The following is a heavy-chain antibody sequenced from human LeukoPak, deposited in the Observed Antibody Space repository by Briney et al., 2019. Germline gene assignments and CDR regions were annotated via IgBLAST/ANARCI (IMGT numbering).Heavy chain of an antibody. Sequence: SETLSLTCAVYGGSFSGYYWSWIRQPPGKGLEWIGEINHSGSTNYNPSLKSRVTISVDTSKNQFSLKLSSVTAADTAVYYCARGLAYYYDSSGYPLGYWGQRTLVTVSS. CDR1: GGSFSGYY. J-gene: IGHJ4*02. CDR2: INHSGST. D-gene: IGHD3-22*01. V-gene: IGHV4-34*01. CDR3: ARGLAYYYDSSGYPLGY.